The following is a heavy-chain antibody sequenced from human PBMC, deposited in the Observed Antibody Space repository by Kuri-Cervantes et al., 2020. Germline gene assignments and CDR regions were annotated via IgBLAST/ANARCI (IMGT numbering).Heavy chain of an antibody. D-gene: IGHD3-16*01. J-gene: IGHJ3*02. V-gene: IGHV2-5*05. CDR2: IYCDDDK. CDR1: GFSLTTNGVA. Sequence: SGPTLVKPTQTLTLTCTYSGFSLTTNGVAVGWIRQPPGKTLEWVSLIYCDDDKRYVPSLKSRLPITNDTSKNQVVLTMTNMDPVDTDTYYCTHREGTHWGGAFHTWGQGAMVTVSS. CDR3: THREGTHWGGAFHT.